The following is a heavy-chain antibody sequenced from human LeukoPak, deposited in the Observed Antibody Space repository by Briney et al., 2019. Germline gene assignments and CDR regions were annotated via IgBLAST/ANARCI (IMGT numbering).Heavy chain of an antibody. Sequence: PSETLSLTCAVYGGSFSGYYWSWIRQPPGKGLEWIGEINQSGRTNYNPSLKSRVTMSLDTSKNQFSLKLSSVTAADTAVYYCARVSATAAADHYYYYMDVWGKGTTVTVFS. V-gene: IGHV4-34*01. J-gene: IGHJ6*03. CDR2: INQSGRT. CDR3: ARVSATAAADHYYYYMDV. D-gene: IGHD5-12*01. CDR1: GGSFSGYY.